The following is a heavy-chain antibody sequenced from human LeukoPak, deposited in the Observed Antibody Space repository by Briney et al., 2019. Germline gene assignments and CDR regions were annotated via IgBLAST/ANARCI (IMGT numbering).Heavy chain of an antibody. CDR3: ARCGYYDFWSGYHNNWFDP. D-gene: IGHD3-3*01. Sequence: ASVKVSCKVSGYTLTELSMHWVRQAPGQGLEWMGWISAYNGNTDYPQKLQGRVTMTTDTSTSTAYMELRSLRSDDTAVYYCARCGYYDFWSGYHNNWFDPWGQGTLVTVSS. J-gene: IGHJ5*02. V-gene: IGHV1-18*01. CDR2: ISAYNGNT. CDR1: GYTLTELS.